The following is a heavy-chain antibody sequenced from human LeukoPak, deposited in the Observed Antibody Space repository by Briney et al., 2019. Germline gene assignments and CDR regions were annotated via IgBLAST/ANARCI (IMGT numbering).Heavy chain of an antibody. CDR3: ARGPYSEENYFDY. J-gene: IGHJ4*02. D-gene: IGHD1-26*01. CDR2: IRYDGVNK. CDR1: GFTFSSYG. Sequence: AGGSLRLSCAASGFTFSSYGMHWVRQAPGKGLEWGTFIRYDGVNKYYADSVKGRFTISRDNSKSTLYLQMSSLRADDTAVYYCARGPYSEENYFDYWGQGTLVTVSS. V-gene: IGHV3-30*02.